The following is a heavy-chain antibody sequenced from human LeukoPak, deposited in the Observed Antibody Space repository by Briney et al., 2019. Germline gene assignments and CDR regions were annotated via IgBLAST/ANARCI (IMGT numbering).Heavy chain of an antibody. J-gene: IGHJ4*02. CDR1: GGSISSYY. Sequence: SETLSLTCTVSGGSISSYYWSWIRQPPGKGLEWIGYIYYSGSANYNPSLKSRVTISVDTSKNQFSLKLSSVTAADTAVYYCARHHFWSGYYTNFDYWGQGTLVTVSS. CDR3: ARHHFWSGYYTNFDY. CDR2: IYYSGSA. D-gene: IGHD3-3*02. V-gene: IGHV4-59*08.